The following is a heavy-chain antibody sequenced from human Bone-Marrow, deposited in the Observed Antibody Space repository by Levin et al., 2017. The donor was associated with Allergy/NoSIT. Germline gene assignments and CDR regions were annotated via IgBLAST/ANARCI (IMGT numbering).Heavy chain of an antibody. D-gene: IGHD5-24*01. V-gene: IGHV1-2*02. CDR3: ARDDGFDY. Sequence: KRGESLKISCKASGYTFSDYYMHWVRQAPGQGLEWMGWINPNGGGTNHAQKFQGRVTMTRDTSITTAYMELSRLTSDDTAFYYCARDDGFDYWGQGTLVTVSS. CDR2: INPNGGGT. J-gene: IGHJ4*02. CDR1: GYTFSDYY.